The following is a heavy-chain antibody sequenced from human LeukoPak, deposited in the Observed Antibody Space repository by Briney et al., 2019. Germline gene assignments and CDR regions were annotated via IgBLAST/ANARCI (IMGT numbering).Heavy chain of an antibody. CDR3: ARLRSSTSARWRAYYYMDV. V-gene: IGHV1-2*02. CDR2: INPNSGGT. CDR1: GYTFTGYY. D-gene: IGHD2-2*01. Sequence: GASVKVSCKASGYTFTGYYMHWVRQAPGQGLEWMGWINPNSGGTNYAQKFQGRVTMTRDTSISTAYMELGRLRPDDTAVYYCARLRSSTSARWRAYYYMDVWGKGTTVTVSS. J-gene: IGHJ6*03.